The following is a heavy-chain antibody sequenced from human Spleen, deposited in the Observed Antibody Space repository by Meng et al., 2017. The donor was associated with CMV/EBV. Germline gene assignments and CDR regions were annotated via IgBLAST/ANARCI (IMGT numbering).Heavy chain of an antibody. CDR2: ISSSGFNV. CDR3: ARGGIFGGAYSPYNYFDR. V-gene: IGHV3-48*03. Sequence: GESLKISCLASGFTFGSYEMNWVRQAPGKGLEWISYISSSGFNVYCADSLKGRFTISRDNAKNSLYLQMNSLSAEDTALYYCARGGIFGGAYSPYNYFDRWGQGTLVTVSS. D-gene: IGHD3-16*01. J-gene: IGHJ5*02. CDR1: GFTFGSYE.